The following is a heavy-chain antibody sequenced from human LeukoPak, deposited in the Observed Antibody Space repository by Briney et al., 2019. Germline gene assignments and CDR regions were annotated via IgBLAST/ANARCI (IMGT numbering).Heavy chain of an antibody. Sequence: SETLSLTCTVSGGSISRYYWTWIRQPPGKGLEGIGYVYDSGSTNYNPSLKSRVTISVDTSKNQFSLKLSYVTAADTAVYYCARVSWFPGTSYYYMDVWGKGPTVTVSS. CDR3: ARVSWFPGTSYYYMDV. D-gene: IGHD1-1*01. CDR2: VYDSGST. CDR1: GGSISRYY. J-gene: IGHJ6*03. V-gene: IGHV4-59*01.